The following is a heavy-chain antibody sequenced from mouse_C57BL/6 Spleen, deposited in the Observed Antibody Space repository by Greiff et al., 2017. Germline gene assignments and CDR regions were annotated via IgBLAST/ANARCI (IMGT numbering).Heavy chain of an antibody. V-gene: IGHV5-9*01. J-gene: IGHJ2*01. CDR2: ISGGGGNT. CDR1: GFTFSSYT. Sequence: EVMLVESGGGLVKPGGSLKLSCAASGFTFSSYTMSWVRQTPEKRLEWVATISGGGGNTYYPDSVKGRFTISRDNAKNTLYLQMGSLRSEDTALYYCARDDGYYFDDWGQGTTLTVSS. D-gene: IGHD2-3*01. CDR3: ARDDGYYFDD.